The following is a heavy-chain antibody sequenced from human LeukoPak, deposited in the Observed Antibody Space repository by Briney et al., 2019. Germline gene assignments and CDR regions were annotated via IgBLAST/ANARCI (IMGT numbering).Heavy chain of an antibody. V-gene: IGHV4-34*01. D-gene: IGHD6-19*01. CDR3: ARESTTVAGTFDY. Sequence: SETLSLTCAVQRGSLSGSFWTWIRQPPGEGLEWIGEINHSGSTNYNPSLKSRVTISVDTSKNQFSLKLSSVTAADTAMYYCARESTTVAGTFDYWGQGTLVTVSS. CDR1: RGSLSGSF. CDR2: INHSGST. J-gene: IGHJ4*02.